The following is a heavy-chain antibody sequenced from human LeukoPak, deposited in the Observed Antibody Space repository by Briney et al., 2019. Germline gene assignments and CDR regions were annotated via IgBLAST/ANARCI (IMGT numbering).Heavy chain of an antibody. CDR2: ISSSGSTI. CDR1: GFSFSRCW. Sequence: GGSLRLSCVASGFSFSRCWLSWVRQAPGKGLEWVSYISSSGSTIYYADSVKGRFTISRDNAKNSLYLQMNSLRAEDTAVYYCARDRFRGYYFDYWGQGTLVTVSS. V-gene: IGHV3-48*03. J-gene: IGHJ4*02. D-gene: IGHD3-10*01. CDR3: ARDRFRGYYFDY.